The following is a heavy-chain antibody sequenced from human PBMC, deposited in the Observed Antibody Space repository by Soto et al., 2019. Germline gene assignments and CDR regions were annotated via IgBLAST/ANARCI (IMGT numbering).Heavy chain of an antibody. J-gene: IGHJ4*02. V-gene: IGHV4-34*01. CDR1: GGSFSGYY. D-gene: IGHD3-22*01. CDR3: ARGGLHRGNYYIFDY. CDR2: INHSGTT. Sequence: SETLSLTCAVYGGSFSGYYWTWIRQPPGKGLEWIGEINHSGTTTYNPALESRVTISVDTSRDQFSLRLSSVTAADTAVYYCARGGLHRGNYYIFDYWGQGALVTVSS.